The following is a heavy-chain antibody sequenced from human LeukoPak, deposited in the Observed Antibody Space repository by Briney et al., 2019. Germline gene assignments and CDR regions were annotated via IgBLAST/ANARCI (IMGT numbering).Heavy chain of an antibody. V-gene: IGHV3-30*02. D-gene: IGHD5-12*01. CDR1: GFLLIDYG. Sequence: PGGSLRLSCAASGFLLIDYGMHWVRQAPGKGLEWVAFVRNDGSNEYYVGSVKGRFTISIDKSKNTLYLQMNSLRAEDTAVYSCAKESDSGYHSEGPKNCGVGTLVTVSS. CDR3: AKESDSGYHSEGPKN. J-gene: IGHJ4*02. CDR2: VRNDGSNE.